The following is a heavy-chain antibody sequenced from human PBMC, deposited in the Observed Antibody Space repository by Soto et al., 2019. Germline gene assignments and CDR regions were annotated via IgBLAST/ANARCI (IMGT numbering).Heavy chain of an antibody. Sequence: SETLSPTCTVSGGSISSYYWSWIRQPPGKGLEWIGYIYYSGSTNYNPSLKSRVTISVDTSKNQFSLKLNSVTSEDTAVYYCARALTTPVENFDYWGQGTLVTVSS. J-gene: IGHJ4*02. CDR3: ARALTTPVENFDY. V-gene: IGHV4-59*12. D-gene: IGHD4-4*01. CDR1: GGSISSYY. CDR2: IYYSGST.